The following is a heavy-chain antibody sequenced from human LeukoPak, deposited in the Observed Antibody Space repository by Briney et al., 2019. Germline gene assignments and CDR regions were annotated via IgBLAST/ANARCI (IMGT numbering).Heavy chain of an antibody. D-gene: IGHD2-2*01. CDR3: ARHTSKYLDQ. V-gene: IGHV1-2*02. Sequence: ASVTVSCKASGYTFTGHHLHWVRQAPAQGLEWMGWNNPASGDTRYAQKFQGRVTITSDTSTSTADMSLSRQGSDDTAVYFFARHTSKYLDQWGQGDLVTVSS. CDR2: NNPASGDT. J-gene: IGHJ4*02. CDR1: GYTFTGHH.